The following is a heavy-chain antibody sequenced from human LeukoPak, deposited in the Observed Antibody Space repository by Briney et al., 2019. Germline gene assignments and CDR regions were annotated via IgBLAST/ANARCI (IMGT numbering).Heavy chain of an antibody. V-gene: IGHV4-59*08. CDR1: GGSISTYY. CDR3: ARHREMSTTNDINF. J-gene: IGHJ4*02. Sequence: ASETLSLTCTVSGGSISTYYWSWIRQPPGKGLEWIGYIYYSGSTNYNPSLKSRVTISVDTSKNQFSLKLSSVTVADTAVYYCARHREMSTTNDINFWGQGTLVTVSS. D-gene: IGHD5-24*01. CDR2: IYYSGST.